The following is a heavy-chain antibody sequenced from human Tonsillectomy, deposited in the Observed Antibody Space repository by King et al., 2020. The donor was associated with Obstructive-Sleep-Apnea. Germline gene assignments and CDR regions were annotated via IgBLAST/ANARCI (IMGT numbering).Heavy chain of an antibody. CDR3: AADYYDSSGTDY. Sequence: QLVQSGAEVKKPGSSVKVYCKASGGTFSSYAISWVRQAPGKGLEWRVGVIAILCTANYAQKCQGRVTITADESTSTDYMELGSLGSEDTAVYYCAADYYDSSGTDYWGQGTLVTVSS. V-gene: IGHV1-69*01. CDR2: VIAILCTA. D-gene: IGHD3-22*01. CDR1: GGTFSSYA. J-gene: IGHJ4*02.